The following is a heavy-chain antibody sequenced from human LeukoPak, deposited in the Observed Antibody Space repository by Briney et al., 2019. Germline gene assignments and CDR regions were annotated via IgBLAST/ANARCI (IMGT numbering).Heavy chain of an antibody. J-gene: IGHJ4*02. CDR3: VRESFSRGDFN. CDR1: GFIFSTYW. D-gene: IGHD7-27*01. CDR2: IKYDGDEK. Sequence: GGSLTLSCAASGFIFSTYWMTWVRHAPGKGVEWVATIKYDGDEKFYVDSVTGRFTISRDNAKNSLYLQMNSLTAEDTAVYYCVRESFSRGDFNWGQGTLVSVSS. V-gene: IGHV3-7*01.